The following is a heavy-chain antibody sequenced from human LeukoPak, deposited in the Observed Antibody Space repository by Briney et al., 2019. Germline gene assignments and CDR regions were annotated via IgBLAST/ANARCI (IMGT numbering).Heavy chain of an antibody. CDR3: ARVYCSSTSCYGGWFDP. D-gene: IGHD2-2*01. J-gene: IGHJ5*02. CDR1: GFTFSDYA. CDR2: ISYDGINQ. V-gene: IGHV3-30*04. Sequence: SGGSLRLSCAASGFTFSDYAMHWVRQAPGKGLEWVAVISYDGINQYYADSVKGRFTISRDNAKNSLYLQMNSLRAEDTAVYYCARVYCSSTSCYGGWFDPWGQGTLVTVSS.